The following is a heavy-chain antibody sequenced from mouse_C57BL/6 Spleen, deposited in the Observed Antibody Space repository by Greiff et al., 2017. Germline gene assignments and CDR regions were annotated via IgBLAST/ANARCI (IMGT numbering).Heavy chain of an antibody. D-gene: IGHD1-1*02. CDR2: IYPGDGDT. Sequence: QVHVQQSGAELVKPGASVKISCKASGYAFSSYWMNWVKQRPGKGLEWIGQIYPGDGDTNYNGKFKGKATLTADKSSSTAYMQLSSLTSEDSAVYFCASWWDGDAVDYWGQGTSVTVSA. CDR1: GYAFSSYW. J-gene: IGHJ4*01. V-gene: IGHV1-80*01. CDR3: ASWWDGDAVDY.